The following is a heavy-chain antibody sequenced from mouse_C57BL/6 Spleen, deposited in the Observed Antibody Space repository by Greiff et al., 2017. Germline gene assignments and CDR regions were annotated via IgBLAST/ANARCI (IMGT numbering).Heavy chain of an antibody. CDR1: GFTFSSYG. V-gene: IGHV5-6*01. D-gene: IGHD1-1*01. CDR3: ARLTTVVEEYAMDY. CDR2: ISSGGSYT. J-gene: IGHJ4*01. Sequence: EVKLVESGGDLVKPGGSLKLSCAASGFTFSSYGMSWVRQTPDKRLEWVATISSGGSYTYYPDSVKGRFTISRDNAKNTLYLQMSRLKSEDTAMYYCARLTTVVEEYAMDYWGQGTSVTVSS.